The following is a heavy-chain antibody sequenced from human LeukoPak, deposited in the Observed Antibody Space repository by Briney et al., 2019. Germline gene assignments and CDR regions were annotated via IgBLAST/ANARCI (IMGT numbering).Heavy chain of an antibody. CDR2: IIPILGIA. CDR3: ASNYDSSGYPY. CDR1: GGTFSIYA. J-gene: IGHJ4*02. D-gene: IGHD3-22*01. V-gene: IGHV1-69*04. Sequence: SVKVSCTASGGTFSIYAISWVRQAPGQGLEWMGRIIPILGIANYAQKFQGRVTITADKSTSTAYMELSSLRSEDTAVYYCASNYDSSGYPYWGQGTLVTVSS.